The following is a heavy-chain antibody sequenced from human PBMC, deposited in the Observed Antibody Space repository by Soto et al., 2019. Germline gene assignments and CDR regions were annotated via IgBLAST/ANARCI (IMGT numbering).Heavy chain of an antibody. CDR1: GYTFTSYY. Sequence: ASVKVSCKASGYTFTSYYMHWVRQAPGQGLEWMGIINPSGGSTSYAQKFQGRVTMTRDTSTSTVYMELSSMRSEDTAVYYCARDAPGHYDFWSGFLDYWGQGTLVTVSS. V-gene: IGHV1-46*01. D-gene: IGHD3-3*01. CDR2: INPSGGST. CDR3: ARDAPGHYDFWSGFLDY. J-gene: IGHJ4*02.